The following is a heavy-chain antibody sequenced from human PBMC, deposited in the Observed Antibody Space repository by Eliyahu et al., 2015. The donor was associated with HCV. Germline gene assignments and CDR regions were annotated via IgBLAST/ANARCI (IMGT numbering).Heavy chain of an antibody. Sequence: QVQLVESGGGLVKPGGSLRLSCAASGFTFSDYXMSWAPPAPGKGLXWVSYISSSGSTIYYADSVKGRFTISRDNAKNSLYLQMNSLRAEDTAVYYCARVPLFRTAELDYWGQGTLVTVSS. CDR2: ISSSGSTI. J-gene: IGHJ4*02. D-gene: IGHD3/OR15-3a*01. V-gene: IGHV3-11*01. CDR3: ARVPLFRTAELDY. CDR1: GFTFSDYX.